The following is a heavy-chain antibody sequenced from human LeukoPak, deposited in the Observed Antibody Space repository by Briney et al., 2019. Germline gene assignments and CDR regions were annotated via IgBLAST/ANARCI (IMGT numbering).Heavy chain of an antibody. CDR1: GGTFSSYA. Sequence: SVKVSCKASGGTFSSYAISWVRQAPGQGLEWMGGVIPIFGTANYAQKFQGRVTITADESTSTAYMELSSLRSEDTAVYYCARSGSSSWLFDYWGQGTLVTVSS. CDR2: VIPIFGTA. D-gene: IGHD6-13*01. V-gene: IGHV1-69*13. J-gene: IGHJ4*02. CDR3: ARSGSSSWLFDY.